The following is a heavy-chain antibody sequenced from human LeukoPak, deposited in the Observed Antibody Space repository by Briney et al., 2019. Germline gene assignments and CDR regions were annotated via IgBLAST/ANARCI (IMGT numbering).Heavy chain of an antibody. CDR2: IYYSGGT. V-gene: IGHV4-59*08. CDR3: ARSVSWGLLVRDDAFDI. D-gene: IGHD2-21*01. J-gene: IGHJ3*02. Sequence: SETLSLTCTVSGGSISSYYWSWIRQPPGKGLEWIGYIYYSGGTNYNPSLKSRVTTSVDTSKKQFSLKLRSVTAADTAVYYCARSVSWGLLVRDDAFDIWGQGTMVTVSS. CDR1: GGSISSYY.